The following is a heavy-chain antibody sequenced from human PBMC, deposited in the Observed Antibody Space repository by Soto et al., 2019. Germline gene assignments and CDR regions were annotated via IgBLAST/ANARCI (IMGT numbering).Heavy chain of an antibody. Sequence: QAQLVQSGAEVKKPGASVKVSCKASGYTITNYAIHWVRQAPGQGLEWMGWINAGNGNTKYSQNFQGRVTITRDTSARTAYLELSSLRSEDMAVYFCARSDMTVAAAFNIWGQGTKVTVSS. CDR1: GYTITNYA. D-gene: IGHD6-19*01. J-gene: IGHJ3*02. CDR2: INAGNGNT. CDR3: ARSDMTVAAAFNI. V-gene: IGHV1-3*01.